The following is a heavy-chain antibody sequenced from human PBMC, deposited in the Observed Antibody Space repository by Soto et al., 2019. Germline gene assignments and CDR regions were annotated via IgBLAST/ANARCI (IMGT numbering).Heavy chain of an antibody. Sequence: QEQLVASGGGVVQPGRSLRLSCAASGITFNRNGMHWVRQAPGKGLEWVAVIWYDGSKTGYSDSVKGRFTISRDNAKNTLYLQMNRVRAEDTAIYYCARDRSAGDYFYYGMDGWGQGTTVTVSS. CDR1: GITFNRNG. D-gene: IGHD1-1*01. V-gene: IGHV3-33*01. CDR3: ARDRSAGDYFYYGMDG. J-gene: IGHJ6*02. CDR2: IWYDGSKT.